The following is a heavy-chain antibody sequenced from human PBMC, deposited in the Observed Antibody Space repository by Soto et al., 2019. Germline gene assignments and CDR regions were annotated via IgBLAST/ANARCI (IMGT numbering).Heavy chain of an antibody. CDR2: ISGSGGST. Sequence: EVQLLESGGGLVQPGGSLRLSCAASGFTFSSYAMSWVRQAPGKGLEWVSAISGSGGSTYYADSVKGRFTISRDNSKNTLYLQMNSRKAEDTAVYCCAKDRPDVVVPAAPDDWGQGTTVTVSS. CDR1: GFTFSSYA. V-gene: IGHV3-23*01. CDR3: AKDRPDVVVPAAPDD. J-gene: IGHJ6*02. D-gene: IGHD2-2*01.